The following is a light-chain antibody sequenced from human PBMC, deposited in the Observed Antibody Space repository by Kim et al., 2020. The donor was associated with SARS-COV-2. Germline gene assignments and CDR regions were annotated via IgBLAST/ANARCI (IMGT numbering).Light chain of an antibody. J-gene: IGLJ3*02. Sequence: VTLTCTLRSGHSSYAIAWHQQQPEKGPRYLMKLNSDGSHSKGDGIPDRFSGSSSGAERYLTISSLQSEDEADYYCQTWGTGTNWVFGGGTKLTVL. CDR1: SGHSSYA. CDR2: LNSDGSH. V-gene: IGLV4-69*01. CDR3: QTWGTGTNWV.